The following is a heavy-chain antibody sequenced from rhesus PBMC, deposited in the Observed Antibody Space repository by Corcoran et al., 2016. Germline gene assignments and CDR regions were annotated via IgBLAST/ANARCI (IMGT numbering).Heavy chain of an antibody. CDR2: INNGGNST. Sequence: EVQLVESGGGLAKPGGSLRLSCAPSVFPFSSYGMNWVRQAPGKGLEWVSAINNGGNSTYYADSVKGRFTISRDNSKNTLSLQMNSLRAEDTAVYYCAKGDYGSNWGQGVLVTVSS. J-gene: IGHJ4*01. CDR3: AKGDYGSN. D-gene: IGHD4-29*01. V-gene: IGHV3S25*01. CDR1: VFPFSSYG.